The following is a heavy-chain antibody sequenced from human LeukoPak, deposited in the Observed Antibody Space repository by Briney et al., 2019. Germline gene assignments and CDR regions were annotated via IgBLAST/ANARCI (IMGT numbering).Heavy chain of an antibody. V-gene: IGHV4-28*01. CDR2: IYYSGST. CDR1: GHSISSSNW. CDR3: ARSLAVAGTSAYFDY. D-gene: IGHD6-19*01. Sequence: SETLSLTCVVSGHSISSSNWWGWIRQPPGKGLEWIGYIYYSGSTYYNPSLKSRVTMSVDTSKNQFSLKLSSVTAVDMAVYYRARSLAVAGTSAYFDYWGQGTLVTVSS. J-gene: IGHJ4*02.